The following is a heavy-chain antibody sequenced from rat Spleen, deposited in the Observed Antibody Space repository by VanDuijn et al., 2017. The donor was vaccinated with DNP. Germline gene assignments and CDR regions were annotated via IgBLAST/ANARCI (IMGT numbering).Heavy chain of an antibody. CDR3: TRDNYGYVMDA. CDR2: ISYDGSST. D-gene: IGHD1-11*01. CDR1: GFTFSDYY. J-gene: IGHJ4*01. V-gene: IGHV5-20*01. Sequence: EVQLVETGGGLVQPGRSLKLSCAASGFTFSDYYMAWVRQAPTKGLEWVATISYDGSSTYYRDSVKGRFTISRDNAKSTLYLQMNSLRSEDTATYYCTRDNYGYVMDAWGQGASVTVSS.